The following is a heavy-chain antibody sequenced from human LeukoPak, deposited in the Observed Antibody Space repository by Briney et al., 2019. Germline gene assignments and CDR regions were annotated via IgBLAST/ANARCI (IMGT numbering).Heavy chain of an antibody. D-gene: IGHD2-2*01. CDR1: GFTFSSYS. CDR3: ARDVFGSEYLFDF. CDR2: ISTSSSYI. Sequence: GGSLRLSCAGYGFTFSSYSMNWVRQAPGKGLEWVSSISTSSSYIYYADSLKGRFTISRDNARNSLYLHMNSLRAEDTAVYYCARDVFGSEYLFDFWGQGTLVTVSS. J-gene: IGHJ4*02. V-gene: IGHV3-21*01.